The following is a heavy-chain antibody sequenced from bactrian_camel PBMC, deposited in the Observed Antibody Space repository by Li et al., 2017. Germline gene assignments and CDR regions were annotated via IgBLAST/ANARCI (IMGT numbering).Heavy chain of an antibody. Sequence: VQVVEAGGGPVQAGGSLRLSCAASGFTFRNYDMIWVRQALGKGLEWVSGIYSGGVVTSYSDSVKGRFTISRDVANTILSLRMDSLKPEDTAKYYCAACSDPFFGQGTQVTVS. J-gene: IGHJ4*01. CDR2: IYSGGVVT. CDR1: GFTFRNYD. V-gene: IGHV3S42*01. D-gene: IGHD3*01.